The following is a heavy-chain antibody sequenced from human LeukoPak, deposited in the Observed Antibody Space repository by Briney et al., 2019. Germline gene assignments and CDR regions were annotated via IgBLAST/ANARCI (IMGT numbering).Heavy chain of an antibody. V-gene: IGHV4-59*01. CDR2: IYYSGST. Sequence: SETLSLTRTVSGGSISSYYWSWIRQPPGKGLEWIGYIYYSGSTDYNPSLKSRVTISVDTSKNQFFLKLSSVTAADTAVYYCARLLPPYSSSVVNWFDPWGQGTLVTVSS. CDR3: ARLLPPYSSSVVNWFDP. J-gene: IGHJ5*02. CDR1: GGSISSYY. D-gene: IGHD6-13*01.